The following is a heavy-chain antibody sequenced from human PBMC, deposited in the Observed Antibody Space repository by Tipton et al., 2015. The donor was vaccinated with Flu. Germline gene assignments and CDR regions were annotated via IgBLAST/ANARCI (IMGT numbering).Heavy chain of an antibody. CDR2: IYYSGIT. CDR3: ARVGGDYRDTSGFIPWFDL. Sequence: LRLSCTVSGASISSYYWSWIRQPPGNGLEWIGYIYYSGITNYNPSLKSRVTISVDTSKNQFSLRLSSVTAADTAVYYCARVGGDYRDTSGFIPWFDLWGQGTLVTVSS. V-gene: IGHV4-59*01. J-gene: IGHJ5*02. D-gene: IGHD3-22*01. CDR1: GASISSYY.